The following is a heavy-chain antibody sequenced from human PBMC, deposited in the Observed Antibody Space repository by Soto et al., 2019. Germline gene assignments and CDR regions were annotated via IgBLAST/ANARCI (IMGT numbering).Heavy chain of an antibody. J-gene: IGHJ6*01. CDR1: GGTFSSYA. CDR2: IIPIFGTA. D-gene: IGHD3-3*01. CDR3: AGAARHYEVGEAPGDSDGMDV. Sequence: QVQLVQSGAEVKKPGSSVKVSCKASGGTFSSYAISWVRQAPGQGLEWMGGIIPIFGTANYAQKFQGRVTIAADESTSTADMELGSLGSEDTAVYYCAGAARHYEVGEAPGDSDGMDVW. V-gene: IGHV1-69*01.